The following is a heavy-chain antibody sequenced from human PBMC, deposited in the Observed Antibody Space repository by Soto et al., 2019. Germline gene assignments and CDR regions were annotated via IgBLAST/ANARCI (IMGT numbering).Heavy chain of an antibody. CDR3: ARDQAQQHLYFDY. Sequence: QVQLQESGPGLVKPSQTLSLTCTVSGGSISSGGYYWSWIRQHPGKGLEWIGYIYYSGSTYYNPSLKSRFTISEDTSKNQVSLKLSSVTAADTAVYYCARDQAQQHLYFDYWGQGTLVTVSS. D-gene: IGHD2-21*01. J-gene: IGHJ4*02. CDR1: GGSISSGGYY. CDR2: IYYSGST. V-gene: IGHV4-31*03.